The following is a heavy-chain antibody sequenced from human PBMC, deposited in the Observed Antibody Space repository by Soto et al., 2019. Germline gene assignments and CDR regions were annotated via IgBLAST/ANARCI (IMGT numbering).Heavy chain of an antibody. D-gene: IGHD6-19*01. V-gene: IGHV5-10-1*01. J-gene: IGHJ3*02. CDR2: IDPSDSYT. CDR1: GYSFTSYW. Sequence: GESLKISCKGSGYSFTSYWISWVRQMPGKGLEWMGRIDPSDSYTNYSPSFQGHVTISADKSISTAYLQWSSLKASDTAMYYCARQKPDSSGCYQGAFYIWGQGTMVPVSS. CDR3: ARQKPDSSGCYQGAFYI.